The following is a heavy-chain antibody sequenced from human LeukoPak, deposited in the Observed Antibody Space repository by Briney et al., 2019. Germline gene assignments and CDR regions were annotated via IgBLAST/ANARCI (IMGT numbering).Heavy chain of an antibody. D-gene: IGHD3-3*01. CDR2: IYSGGST. CDR1: GFTVSSNY. V-gene: IGHV3-53*04. Sequence: PGGSLRLSCAASGFTVSSNYMGWVRQAPGKGLEWVSVIYSGGSTYYADSVKGRFTISRHNSKNTLYLQMNSLRAEDTAVYYCAGAWSTLHYDYWGQGTLVTVSS. CDR3: AGAWSTLHYDY. J-gene: IGHJ4*02.